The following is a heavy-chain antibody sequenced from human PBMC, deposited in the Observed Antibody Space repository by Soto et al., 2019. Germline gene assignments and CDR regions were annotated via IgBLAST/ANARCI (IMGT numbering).Heavy chain of an antibody. J-gene: IGHJ3*02. Sequence: EVQLVQSGAEVKKPGESLKISCKGSGYSFGNFWIAWVRQMPGKGLEWMGIVYPDDSDIRYSPSFQGQVTISADKSVSTPLLHLSTLRASDTAIYYCAKTLVGGGALDIWGQGTVVTVSS. CDR2: VYPDDSDI. D-gene: IGHD1-26*01. V-gene: IGHV5-51*01. CDR3: AKTLVGGGALDI. CDR1: GYSFGNFW.